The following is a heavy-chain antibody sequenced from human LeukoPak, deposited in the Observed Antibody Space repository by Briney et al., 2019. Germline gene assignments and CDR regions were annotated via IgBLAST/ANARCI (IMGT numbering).Heavy chain of an antibody. Sequence: SETLSLTCAVYGGSFSGYYWSWIRQPPGKGLEWIGEINHSGSTNYNPSLKSRVTISVDTSKNQFSLKLSSVTAADTAVYYCARARGYDKGPFDYWGQGTLVTVSS. CDR2: INHSGST. D-gene: IGHD5-12*01. CDR3: ARARGYDKGPFDY. CDR1: GGSFSGYY. J-gene: IGHJ4*02. V-gene: IGHV4-34*01.